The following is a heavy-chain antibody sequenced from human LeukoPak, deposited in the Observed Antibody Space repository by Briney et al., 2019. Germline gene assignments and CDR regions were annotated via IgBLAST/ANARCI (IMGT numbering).Heavy chain of an antibody. CDR3: ARGPVAVAGRVFDI. CDR2: ISYTGST. D-gene: IGHD6-19*01. J-gene: IGHJ3*02. V-gene: IGHV4-61*01. CDR1: GGSVSSGNYY. Sequence: SETLSLTCTVSGGSVSSGNYYWNWIRQPPGKGLEWIGYISYTGSTNYNPSLKSRVTVSVETSKNQFSLKLSSVTAADKAVYYCARGPVAVAGRVFDIWGQGTMVTVSS.